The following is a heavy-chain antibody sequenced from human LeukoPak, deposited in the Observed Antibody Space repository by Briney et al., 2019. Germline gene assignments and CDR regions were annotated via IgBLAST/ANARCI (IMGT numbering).Heavy chain of an antibody. CDR1: GGSISSSNW. D-gene: IGHD3-22*01. CDR3: ARDHPYYYDSSGYLYYFDC. CDR2: IYHSGST. V-gene: IGHV4-4*02. Sequence: PSGTLSLTCAVSGGSISSSNWWSWVRQPPGKGLEWIGEIYHSGSTNYNPSLKSQVTISVDKSKNQFSLKLSSVTAADTAVYYCARDHPYYYDSSGYLYYFDCWGQGTLVTVSS. J-gene: IGHJ4*02.